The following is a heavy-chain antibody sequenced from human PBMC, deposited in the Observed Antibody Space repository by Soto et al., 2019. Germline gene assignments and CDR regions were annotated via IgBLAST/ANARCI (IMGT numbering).Heavy chain of an antibody. CDR2: IYYTGNT. J-gene: IGHJ5*02. V-gene: IGHV4-31*03. CDR1: GGSISHGGYH. D-gene: IGHD6-6*01. Sequence: SETLSLTCSVSGGSISHGGYHWSWIRQDPGKGLEWLGYIYYTGNTYYNPSLRSRLTISIDTTKSQFFLNLSSVTAADTAIYYGARLGGGSIDPWGEGTRVTVGS. CDR3: ARLGGGSIDP.